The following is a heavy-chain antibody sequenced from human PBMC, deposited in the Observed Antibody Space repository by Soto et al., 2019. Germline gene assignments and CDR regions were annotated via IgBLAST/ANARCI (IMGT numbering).Heavy chain of an antibody. CDR1: GDSISIYY. V-gene: IGHV4-59*01. CDR2: IYYSGST. Sequence: SDTLSLTCSVSGDSISIYYWSWIRQPPGKGLEWIGYIYYSGSTNYNPSFKSRVTISVDTPKNQFSLKLTSVTAADTAVYYCARGVATIGPWGQGTLVTVS. CDR3: ARGVATIGP. J-gene: IGHJ5*02. D-gene: IGHD5-12*01.